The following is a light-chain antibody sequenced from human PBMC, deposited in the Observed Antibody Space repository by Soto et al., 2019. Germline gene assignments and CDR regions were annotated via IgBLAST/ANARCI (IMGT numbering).Light chain of an antibody. Sequence: IQMTQSPSTLSASVGDRVTITCRASQSISSYLAWYQQKPGKAPKLLIYAASTLQSGVPSRFSGSGSGTDFTLTISCLQSEDFATYYCQQYYSYPLTFGGGTKVDIK. CDR3: QQYYSYPLT. J-gene: IGKJ4*01. CDR2: AAS. CDR1: QSISSY. V-gene: IGKV1-8*01.